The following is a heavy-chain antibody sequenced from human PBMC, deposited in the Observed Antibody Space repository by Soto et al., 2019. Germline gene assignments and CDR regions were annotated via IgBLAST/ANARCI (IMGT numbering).Heavy chain of an antibody. V-gene: IGHV3-15*01. CDR2: IKSNADGGAT. D-gene: IGHD3-10*01. Sequence: GGSLGLSCAASGFTLTKAAMSWVRQAPGKGLEWVGHIKSNADGGATDYAAPVKGRFTVSRDDSRNTLYLQLSSLKTEDTAVYYCTTAPFSFITLPGTSFLIGMDVWGQGTTVTVSS. CDR1: GFTLTKAA. CDR3: TTAPFSFITLPGTSFLIGMDV. J-gene: IGHJ6*02.